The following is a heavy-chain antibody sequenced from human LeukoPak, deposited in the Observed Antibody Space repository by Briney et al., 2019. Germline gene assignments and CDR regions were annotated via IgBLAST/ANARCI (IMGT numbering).Heavy chain of an antibody. J-gene: IGHJ5*02. V-gene: IGHV1-58*02. CDR1: GFTFHTSA. CDR2: IVLGSGNT. Sequence: SVKVSCEASGFTFHTSAMQWVRQARGQRLEWIGWIVLGSGNTVYSHKFHDRVIITRDMSTSAVYMELDSLGSEDTAVYYCAAQRGASLHDFWSTRLFDPWGQGTLVTVSS. D-gene: IGHD3-3*01. CDR3: AAQRGASLHDFWSTRLFDP.